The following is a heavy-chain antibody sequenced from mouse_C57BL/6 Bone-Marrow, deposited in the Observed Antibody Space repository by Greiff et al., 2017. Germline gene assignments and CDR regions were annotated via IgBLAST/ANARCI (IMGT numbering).Heavy chain of an antibody. V-gene: IGHV1-55*01. CDR2: IYPGSGST. CDR1: GYTFTSYW. Sequence: QVQLQQPGAELVKPGASVKMSCKASGYTFTSYWITWVKQRPGQGLEWIGDIYPGSGSTNYNEKFKRKATLTVDTSSSTAYMQISSLTSEDSAVYYCARPYYSNYWYFDVWGTGTTVTVSS. CDR3: ARPYYSNYWYFDV. J-gene: IGHJ1*03. D-gene: IGHD2-5*01.